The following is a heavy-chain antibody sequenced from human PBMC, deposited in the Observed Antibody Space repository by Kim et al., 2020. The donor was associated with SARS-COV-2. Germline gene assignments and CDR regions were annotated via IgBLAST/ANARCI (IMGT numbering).Heavy chain of an antibody. CDR3: ATVVLRYFDWLSAFDY. CDR1: GYTLTELS. D-gene: IGHD3-9*01. V-gene: IGHV1-24*01. J-gene: IGHJ4*02. Sequence: ASVKVSCKVSGYTLTELSMHWVRQAPGKGLEWRGGFDPEDGETTYAQKFQGRVTMTEDTSTDTAYMELSSLRSEDTAVYYCATVVLRYFDWLSAFDYWRQGTLVTVSS. CDR2: FDPEDGET.